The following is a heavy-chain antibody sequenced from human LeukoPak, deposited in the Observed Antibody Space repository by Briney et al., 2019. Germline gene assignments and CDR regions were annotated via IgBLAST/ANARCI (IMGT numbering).Heavy chain of an antibody. CDR3: SSVDY. V-gene: IGHV3-48*01. CDR1: GFTFSSYS. J-gene: IGHJ4*02. CDR2: ISSSSNTI. Sequence: GGSLRLSCAASGFTFSSYSMKWVRQAPGKGLEWVSYISSSSNTIYYADSVRGRFTISRDNAKNSLYLQINSLRAEDTAVYYCSSVDYWGQGTLVTVSS.